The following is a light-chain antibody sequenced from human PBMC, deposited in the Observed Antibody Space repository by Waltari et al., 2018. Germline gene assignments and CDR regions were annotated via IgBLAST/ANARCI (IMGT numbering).Light chain of an antibody. CDR1: RSTIGARSA. CDR3: QSYDSNLSGYV. J-gene: IGLJ1*01. CDR2: GNR. Sequence: QSVLPQPPSVSGAPRPTVTISCTWSRSTIGARSALHSYQQLAGAAPKLLSHGNRNRPSGVPDRFFGFNSDTSASLAITGLQAEDEADYYCQSYDSNLSGYVFGTGTKVSVL. V-gene: IGLV1-40*01.